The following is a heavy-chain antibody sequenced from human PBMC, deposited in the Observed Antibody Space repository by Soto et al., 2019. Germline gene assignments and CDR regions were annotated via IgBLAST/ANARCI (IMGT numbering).Heavy chain of an antibody. CDR3: AMLGGWSGGSSGMDV. J-gene: IGHJ6*02. CDR1: GLIFSAYH. Sequence: EVQLVESGGGLVQPGGSLRLSCEASGLIFSAYHRDWVRQAPGKGLEWVGRIRRKANSYTTEYAASVKGRFTISRDDSKNSLYLQMNSLKSEDTAVYYCAMLGGWSGGSSGMDVWGQGTTVTVSS. V-gene: IGHV3-72*01. CDR2: IRRKANSYTT. D-gene: IGHD6-19*01.